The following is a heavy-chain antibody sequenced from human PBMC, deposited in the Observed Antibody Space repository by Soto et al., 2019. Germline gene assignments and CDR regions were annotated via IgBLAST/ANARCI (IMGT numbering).Heavy chain of an antibody. CDR3: VRDGKDYFGMDV. CDR2: ISYAASNK. Sequence: QVQLVESGGGVVQPGRSLRLSCAASGFTFSTYSMHWVRQAPGKGLEWVAVISYAASNKYYADSLKGRFTISRDNSKNTLYLEMNSLRADDTAVYYCVRDGKDYFGMDVWGQGTTVTVSS. CDR1: GFTFSTYS. V-gene: IGHV3-30-3*01. J-gene: IGHJ6*02.